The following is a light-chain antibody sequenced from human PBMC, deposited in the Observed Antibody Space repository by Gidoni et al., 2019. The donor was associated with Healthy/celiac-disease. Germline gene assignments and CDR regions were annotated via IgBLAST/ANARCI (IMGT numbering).Light chain of an antibody. V-gene: IGKV2-40*01. CDR1: QSLLDSDDGNTY. Sequence: DIVMTQTPLSLPVTPGEPGYISCRSSQSLLDSDDGNTYLDWCWQKQGQSQQLLIYSLSYRASGIPDRFSGSGSGTEFTLKIRRGEGWDVGVYYWMQRRKCPYTFGQGTKLEIK. CDR2: SLS. CDR3: MQRRKCPYT. J-gene: IGKJ2*01.